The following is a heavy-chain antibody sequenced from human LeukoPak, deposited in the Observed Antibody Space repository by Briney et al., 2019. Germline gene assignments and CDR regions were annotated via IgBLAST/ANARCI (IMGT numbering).Heavy chain of an antibody. J-gene: IGHJ4*02. D-gene: IGHD6-19*01. CDR2: INAGSGNT. CDR1: GYTFTSYA. CDR3: ARDEGSGWDY. V-gene: IGHV1-3*01. Sequence: ASVKVSCKASGYTFTSYAMHWVRQAPGQRLEWMGWINAGSGNTKYSQKFQGRVTMTTDTSTSTAYMEVTRLKSDDTAVYYCARDEGSGWDYWGQGTLVTVSS.